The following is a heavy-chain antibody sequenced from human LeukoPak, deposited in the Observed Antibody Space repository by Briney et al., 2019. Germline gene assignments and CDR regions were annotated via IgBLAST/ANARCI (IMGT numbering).Heavy chain of an antibody. CDR1: GGTFSSYA. D-gene: IGHD5-18*01. Sequence: SVKVSCKASGGTFSSYAISWVRQAPGQGLEWMGRIIPIFGTANYAQKFQGRVTITTDESTRTAYMELSSLRSEDTAVYYCARGMVSLGAFDIWGQGTMVTVSS. J-gene: IGHJ3*02. CDR3: ARGMVSLGAFDI. V-gene: IGHV1-69*05. CDR2: IIPIFGTA.